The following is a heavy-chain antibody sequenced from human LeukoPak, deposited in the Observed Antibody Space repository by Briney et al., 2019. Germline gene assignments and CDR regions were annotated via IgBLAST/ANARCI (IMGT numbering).Heavy chain of an antibody. CDR1: GFTFTSSA. V-gene: IGHV1-58*01. Sequence: VASVKVSCKASGFTFTSSAVQWVRQARGQRLEWIGWIVVGSGNTNYAQKFQERVTITRDMSTSTAYMELSSLRSEDTAVYYCAAVGGEGYNSYYYYGMDVWGQGTTVTVSS. J-gene: IGHJ6*02. CDR2: IVVGSGNT. CDR3: AAVGGEGYNSYYYYGMDV. D-gene: IGHD5-24*01.